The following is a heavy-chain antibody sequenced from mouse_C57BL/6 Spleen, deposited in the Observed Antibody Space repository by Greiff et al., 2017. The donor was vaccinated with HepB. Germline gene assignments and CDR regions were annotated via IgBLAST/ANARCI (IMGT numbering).Heavy chain of an antibody. V-gene: IGHV1-62-2*01. CDR3: ASHEVSYYYGSSRYYFDY. CDR1: GYTFTEYT. D-gene: IGHD1-1*01. J-gene: IGHJ2*01. Sequence: VQLQQSGAELVKPGASVKLSCKASGYTFTEYTIHWVKQRSGQGLEWIGWFYPGSGSIKYNEKFKDKATLTADKSSSTVYMELSRLTSEDSAVYFCASHEVSYYYGSSRYYFDYWGQGTTLTVSS. CDR2: FYPGSGSI.